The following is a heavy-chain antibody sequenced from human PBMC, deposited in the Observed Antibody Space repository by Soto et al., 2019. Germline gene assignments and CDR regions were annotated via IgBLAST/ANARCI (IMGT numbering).Heavy chain of an antibody. CDR2: ISYDGSNK. CDR1: GFSFIDYG. D-gene: IGHD3-22*01. J-gene: IGHJ4*02. V-gene: IGHV3-30*18. Sequence: PGGSLRLSFAASGFSFIDYGMHWVRQAPGKGLEWVAVISYDGSNKYYAESVKGRFTISRDNSKNTLYLQMNSLRAEDTAVYYCAKGSGYYESSTYPHYFEYWGQGTQVTVSS. CDR3: AKGSGYYESSTYPHYFEY.